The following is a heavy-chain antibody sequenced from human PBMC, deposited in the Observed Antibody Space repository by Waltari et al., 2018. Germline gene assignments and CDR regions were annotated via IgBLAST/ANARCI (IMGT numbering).Heavy chain of an antibody. V-gene: IGHV3-30*04. CDR2: ISYNERNI. CDR3: ARDYCDRTNCHGMDV. D-gene: IGHD3-22*01. J-gene: IGHJ6*02. Sequence: QVQLVESGGGVVQPGRSLRLSCAASEFTFSSYAMHWVRQAPGKGLEGVAVISYNERNIYYVDSVKGRFTISRDNSKKMFYLQMNSLRPEDTAVYYCARDYCDRTNCHGMDVWGQGTTVTVSS. CDR1: EFTFSSYA.